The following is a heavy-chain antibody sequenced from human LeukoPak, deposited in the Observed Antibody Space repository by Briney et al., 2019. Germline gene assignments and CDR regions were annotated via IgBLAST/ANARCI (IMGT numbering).Heavy chain of an antibody. CDR2: FDTEDGET. J-gene: IGHJ3*02. Sequence: ASVKVSCKVSGYTLTELSMHWVRQAPGKGLEWMGGFDTEDGETIYAQKFQGRVTMTEDTSTDTAYMELSSLRSEDTAVYYCATYPHYDFWSGYYRLGGAFDIWGQGTMVTVCS. CDR3: ATYPHYDFWSGYYRLGGAFDI. V-gene: IGHV1-24*01. CDR1: GYTLTELS. D-gene: IGHD3-3*01.